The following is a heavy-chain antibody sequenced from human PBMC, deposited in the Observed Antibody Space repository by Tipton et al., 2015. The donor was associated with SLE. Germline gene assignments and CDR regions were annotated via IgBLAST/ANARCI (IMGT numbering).Heavy chain of an antibody. Sequence: TLSLTCTVSVASISSDFYYLSWIRQLPGKGLEWIGYIYNTGNTYYNPSLKSRVTMSVDTSKNQFSLRVTSVTAADTAVYYCARDGPDTSGYYLDYLGQGILVTVSS. V-gene: IGHV4-31*03. D-gene: IGHD3-22*01. J-gene: IGHJ4*02. CDR2: IYNTGNT. CDR3: ARDGPDTSGYYLDY. CDR1: VASISSDFYY.